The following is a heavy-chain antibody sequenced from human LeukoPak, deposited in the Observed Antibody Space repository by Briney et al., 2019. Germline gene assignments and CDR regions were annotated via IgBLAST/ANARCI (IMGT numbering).Heavy chain of an antibody. CDR3: ARHLQYYYDSSGYYYYFDY. Sequence: SETLSLTCTVSGGSISSSGYYWGWIRQPPGKGLEWIGSIYYSGSTYYNPSLKSRVTISVDTSKNQFSLKLSSVTAADTAVYYCARHLQYYYDSSGYYYYFDYWGQGTLVTVSS. J-gene: IGHJ4*02. V-gene: IGHV4-39*01. CDR1: GGSISSSGYY. CDR2: IYYSGST. D-gene: IGHD3-22*01.